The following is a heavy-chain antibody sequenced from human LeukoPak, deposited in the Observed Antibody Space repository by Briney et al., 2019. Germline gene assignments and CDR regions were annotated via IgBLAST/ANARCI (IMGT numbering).Heavy chain of an antibody. Sequence: GGSLRLSCAASGFRFSDYYMSWIRWAPGKGLEWISYISHAGDVVTYADSVEGRFTISRDNAENSLFLQMNSLRAEDTAVYFCAREGVACRVEYFQNWGQGTLVTVSS. J-gene: IGHJ1*01. CDR3: AREGVACRVEYFQN. V-gene: IGHV3-11*01. D-gene: IGHD5-24*01. CDR2: ISHAGDVV. CDR1: GFRFSDYY.